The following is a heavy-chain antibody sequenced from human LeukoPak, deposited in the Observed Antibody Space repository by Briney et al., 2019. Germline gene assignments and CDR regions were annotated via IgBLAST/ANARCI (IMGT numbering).Heavy chain of an antibody. D-gene: IGHD3-3*01. J-gene: IGHJ4*02. CDR1: GYTFTGYY. CDR3: ARDLRGRFWSGYSYYFDY. Sequence: APVKVSCKASGYTFTGYYMHWVRQAPGQGLEWMGRINPNSGGTNYAQKFQGRVTMTRDTSISTAYMELSRLRSDDTAVYYCARDLRGRFWSGYSYYFDYWGQGTLVTVSS. CDR2: INPNSGGT. V-gene: IGHV1-2*06.